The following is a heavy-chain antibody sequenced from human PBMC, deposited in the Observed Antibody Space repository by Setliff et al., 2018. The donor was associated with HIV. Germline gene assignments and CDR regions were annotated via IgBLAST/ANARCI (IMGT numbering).Heavy chain of an antibody. V-gene: IGHV4-59*01. D-gene: IGHD2-2*02. Sequence: PSETLSLTCSASYYWSWIRQPPGKGLEWAGYIYYSGTTKYNPSLKSRVTISVDTSKNQFSLKLSSVTAADTAVYYCARDPGALYHPDYWGQGTLVTVSS. CDR3: ARDPGALYHPDY. J-gene: IGHJ4*02. CDR2: IYYSGTT. CDR1: SYY.